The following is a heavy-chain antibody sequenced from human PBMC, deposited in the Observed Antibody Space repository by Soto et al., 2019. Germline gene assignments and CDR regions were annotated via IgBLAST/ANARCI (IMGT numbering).Heavy chain of an antibody. V-gene: IGHV3-48*01. CDR2: ISNSGSTI. J-gene: IGHJ4*02. CDR3: ARGGYSGFWSGLL. CDR1: GFTFSTYS. D-gene: IGHD3-3*01. Sequence: GGSLRLSCAASGFTFSTYSMNWVRQAPGKGLEWVSYISNSGSTIYYADSVKGRFTISRDNAKNSLYLQMNSLRAEDTAVYYCARGGYSGFWSGLLWGQGTLVTVSS.